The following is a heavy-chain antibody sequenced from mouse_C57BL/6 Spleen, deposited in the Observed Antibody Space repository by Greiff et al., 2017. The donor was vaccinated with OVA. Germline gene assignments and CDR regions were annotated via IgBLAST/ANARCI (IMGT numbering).Heavy chain of an antibody. CDR1: GYTFTDYN. D-gene: IGHD4-1*01. Sequence: VQLQQSGPELVKPGASVKMSCKASGYTFTDYNMHWVKQSHGKSLEWIGYINPNNGGTSYNQKFKGKATLTVTKSSSTAYMELRSLTSEDSAVYYCARPSLGRGYFDYWGQGTTLTVSS. CDR3: ARPSLGRGYFDY. V-gene: IGHV1-22*01. J-gene: IGHJ2*01. CDR2: INPNNGGT.